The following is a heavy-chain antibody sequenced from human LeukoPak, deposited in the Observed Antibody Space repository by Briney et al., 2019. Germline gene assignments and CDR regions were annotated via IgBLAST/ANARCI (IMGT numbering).Heavy chain of an antibody. CDR3: ARDVIGIQLSYGMAV. D-gene: IGHD5-18*01. CDR2: INPNSGGT. V-gene: IGHV1-2*02. Sequence: GASVKVSCKASGYTFTGYYMHWVRQAPGQGLEWMGWINPNSGGTNYAQKFQGRVTMTRDTSISTAYMELSRLRSDDTAVYYCARDVIGIQLSYGMAVWGQGTTVTASS. CDR1: GYTFTGYY. J-gene: IGHJ6*02.